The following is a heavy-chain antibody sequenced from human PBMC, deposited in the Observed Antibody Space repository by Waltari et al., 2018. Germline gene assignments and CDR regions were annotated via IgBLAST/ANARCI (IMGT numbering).Heavy chain of an antibody. D-gene: IGHD1-26*01. V-gene: IGHV1-8*03. Sequence: QVQLVQSGAEVKKPGAAVKVSCKASGSTFTSYDINWVRQATGQGLEWMGWMNPNSGNTGYAQKFQDRVTITRNTSISTAYMELSSLRSEDTAVYYCARGRYSGWYYGMDVWGQGTTVTVS. J-gene: IGHJ6*02. CDR3: ARGRYSGWYYGMDV. CDR2: MNPNSGNT. CDR1: GSTFTSYD.